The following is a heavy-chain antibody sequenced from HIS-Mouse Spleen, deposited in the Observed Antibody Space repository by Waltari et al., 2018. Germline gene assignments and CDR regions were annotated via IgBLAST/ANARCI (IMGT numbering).Heavy chain of an antibody. CDR2: IYYSGST. CDR1: GGSISSSGYY. V-gene: IGHV4-39*07. D-gene: IGHD5-12*01. CDR3: ARDGYSGYGHDAFDI. Sequence: QLQLQESGTGLVKPSETLSLTCTVSGGSISSSGYYWGWSRQPPGKGLEWIGSIYYSGSTYYNPSLKSRVTISVDTSKNQFSLKLSSVTAADTAVYYCARDGYSGYGHDAFDIWGQGTMVTVSS. J-gene: IGHJ3*02.